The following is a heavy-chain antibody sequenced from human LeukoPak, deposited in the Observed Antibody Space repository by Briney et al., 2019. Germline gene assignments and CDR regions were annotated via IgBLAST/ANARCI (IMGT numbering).Heavy chain of an antibody. J-gene: IGHJ3*02. CDR1: GGSISSYY. CDR3: ARDPGSGEAFDI. Sequence: SETLSLTCTVSGGSISSYYWSWIRQPPGKGLEWIGYIYTSGSTNYNPSLKSRVTISVDTSKNQFSLKLSSVTAADTAVYYCARDPGSGEAFDIWGQGTMVTVSS. CDR2: IYTSGST. V-gene: IGHV4-59*01. D-gene: IGHD3-10*01.